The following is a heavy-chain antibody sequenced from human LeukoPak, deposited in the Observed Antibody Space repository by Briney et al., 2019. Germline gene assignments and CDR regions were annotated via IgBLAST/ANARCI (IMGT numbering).Heavy chain of an antibody. Sequence: GGSLRLSCAASGFTFSNAWMSWVRQAPGKGLEWVGRIKSKIDGGTTDYAAPVKGRFTISRDDSKNTLYLQMNSLKTEDTAVYYCTTDSRVGVFDYWGQGTLVTVSS. D-gene: IGHD1-26*01. CDR1: GFTFSNAW. CDR3: TTDSRVGVFDY. J-gene: IGHJ4*02. V-gene: IGHV3-15*01. CDR2: IKSKIDGGTT.